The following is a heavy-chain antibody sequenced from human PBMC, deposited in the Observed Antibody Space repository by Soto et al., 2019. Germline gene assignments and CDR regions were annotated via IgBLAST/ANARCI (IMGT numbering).Heavy chain of an antibody. CDR3: VRDGSKSLRDWFDP. J-gene: IGHJ5*02. CDR2: VYATGTT. Sequence: LSLTCNVSGGSISKFYWAWIRKTAGNGLEWMGRVYATGTTDYNPSLRSRVAMSVDISKKTFSLRLRSVTGADSGVYYCVRDGSKSLRDWFDPWGQGILVTVCS. CDR1: GGSISKFY. V-gene: IGHV4-4*07.